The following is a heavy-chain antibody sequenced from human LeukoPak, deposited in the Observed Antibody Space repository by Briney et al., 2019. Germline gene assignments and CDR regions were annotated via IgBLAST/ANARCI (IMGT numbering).Heavy chain of an antibody. Sequence: SQTLSLTCAISGDSISTNSAAWNWIRQSPSRGLEWLGRTYYRSKWYNDYAVSVKSRITINADTSKNHFSLHLSSVTPEDTAVYYCARATDRYFDFWGQGTLVTVSS. V-gene: IGHV6-1*01. D-gene: IGHD1-1*01. J-gene: IGHJ4*02. CDR1: GDSISTNSAA. CDR2: TYYRSKWYN. CDR3: ARATDRYFDF.